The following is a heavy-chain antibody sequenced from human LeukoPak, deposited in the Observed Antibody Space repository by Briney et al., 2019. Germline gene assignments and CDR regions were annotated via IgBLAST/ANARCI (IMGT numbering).Heavy chain of an antibody. Sequence: PSETLSLTCTVSGGALSSYYWSWSREPPGKGLEWIGSIYYSGSTHYNPSLKSRVTISVDTSNTQFSLKLTSVTAADTSVYYCAIQLWANAFDIWGQGTMVTVSS. V-gene: IGHV4-59*04. CDR3: AIQLWANAFDI. D-gene: IGHD5-18*01. CDR2: IYYSGST. CDR1: GGALSSYY. J-gene: IGHJ3*02.